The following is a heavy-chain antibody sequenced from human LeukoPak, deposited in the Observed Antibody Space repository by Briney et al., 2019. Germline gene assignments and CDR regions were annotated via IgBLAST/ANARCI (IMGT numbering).Heavy chain of an antibody. CDR1: GYSFTSYW. D-gene: IGHD6-13*01. J-gene: IGHJ6*02. CDR3: ARGIAARGGGHYYYCYGMDV. V-gene: IGHV5-51*01. Sequence: GESLKIYCKGSGYSFTSYWIGWVRQIPRKGMEWMGIIYSGDSDTSYSPSFQSQVSISADKSISTAYLHRSSLKASDTAMYYCARGIAARGGGHYYYCYGMDVWGQGTTVTVSS. CDR2: IYSGDSDT.